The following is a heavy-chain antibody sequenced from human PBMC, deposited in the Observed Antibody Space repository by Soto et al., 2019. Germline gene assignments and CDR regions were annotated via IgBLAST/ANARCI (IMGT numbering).Heavy chain of an antibody. CDR3: ARDQGGYSGY. J-gene: IGHJ4*02. D-gene: IGHD3-22*01. V-gene: IGHV3-21*01. CDR1: GFTFSSYS. Sequence: KAGGALRLSCAASGFTFSSYSMNWVRQAPGKGLEWVSSISSSSSYIYYADSVKGRFTISRDNAKNSLYLQMNSLRAEDTAVYYCARDQGGYSGYWGQGTLVTVSS. CDR2: ISSSSSYI.